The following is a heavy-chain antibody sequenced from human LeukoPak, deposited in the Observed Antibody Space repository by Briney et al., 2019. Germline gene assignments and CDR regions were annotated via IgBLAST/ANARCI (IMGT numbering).Heavy chain of an antibody. V-gene: IGHV3-30*19. Sequence: GGSLRLSCAASGFTFSSYGMHWVRQAPGKGLEWVAVISYDGSNKYYADSVKGRFTISRDNSKNTLYLQMNSLRAEDTAVYYCARDKGSSWYYFDYWGQGTLVTVSS. J-gene: IGHJ4*02. CDR1: GFTFSSYG. D-gene: IGHD6-13*01. CDR3: ARDKGSSWYYFDY. CDR2: ISYDGSNK.